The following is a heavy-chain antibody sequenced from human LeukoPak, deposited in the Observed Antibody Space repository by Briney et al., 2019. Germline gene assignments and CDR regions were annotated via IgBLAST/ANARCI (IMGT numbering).Heavy chain of an antibody. Sequence: PGGSLRLSCAASGFTFSSYGMHWVRQAPGKGLEWVAVIWYDGSNKYYADSVKGRFTISRDNSKNTLYLQMNSLRAEDTAVYYCAKIRSCSGWYEPFDYWGQGTLVTVST. CDR3: AKIRSCSGWYEPFDY. J-gene: IGHJ4*02. D-gene: IGHD6-19*01. CDR1: GFTFSSYG. CDR2: IWYDGSNK. V-gene: IGHV3-30*02.